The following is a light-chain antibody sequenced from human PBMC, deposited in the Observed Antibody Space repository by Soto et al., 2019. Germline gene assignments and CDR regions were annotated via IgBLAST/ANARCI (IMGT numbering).Light chain of an antibody. CDR1: GSSIGTNT. Sequence: QSVLTQPPSASGTPGQRVTISCSGSGSSIGTNTVNWYRHLPGTTPKLLIDGDNQRPSGVPDRFSGSKSGTSASLAISGLQSEDEAEYYCAAWDGSLNNVLFGGGTQLTVL. J-gene: IGLJ2*01. CDR2: GDN. V-gene: IGLV1-44*01. CDR3: AAWDGSLNNVL.